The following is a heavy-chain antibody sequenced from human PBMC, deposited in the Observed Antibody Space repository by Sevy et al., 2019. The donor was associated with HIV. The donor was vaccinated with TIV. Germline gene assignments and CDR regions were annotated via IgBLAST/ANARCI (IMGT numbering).Heavy chain of an antibody. CDR3: AEVSPSYYYGVGA. J-gene: IGHJ6*02. V-gene: IGHV4-59*02. Sequence: SETLSLTCAVSGDSVSGGYWSWIRQPPGKGLEWIGYFYYSGRTNYNPSLKSRATISVDTSKNQFSLKLTSVTAADTAVYYCAEVSPSYYYGVGAWGQWTTVTVSS. CDR2: FYYSGRT. CDR1: GDSVSGGY.